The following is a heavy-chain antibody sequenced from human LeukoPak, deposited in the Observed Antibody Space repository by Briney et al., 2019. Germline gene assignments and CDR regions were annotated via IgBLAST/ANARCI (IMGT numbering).Heavy chain of an antibody. CDR3: ASIATDDAFEI. V-gene: IGHV4-30-4*07. Sequence: SETLSLTCAVSGGSISSGSYSWSWIRQPPGKGLEWIGNIYYSGSTFYNASLKSRVTISIDTSKNQFSLRLSPVTAADTAVYYCASIATDDAFEIWGQGTMVIVSS. D-gene: IGHD2-15*01. J-gene: IGHJ3*02. CDR1: GGSISSGSYS. CDR2: IYYSGST.